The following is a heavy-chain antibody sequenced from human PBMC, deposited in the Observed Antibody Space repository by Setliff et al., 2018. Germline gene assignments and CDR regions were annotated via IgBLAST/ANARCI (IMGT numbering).Heavy chain of an antibody. D-gene: IGHD4-4*01. CDR1: GYTLTNYD. J-gene: IGHJ3*02. CDR3: ARGLRQNRSNSDVFDI. CDR2: MNPNSGNT. Sequence: GASVKVSCKASGYTLTNYDINWLRQAAGQGLEWMGWMNPNSGNTGYAQKFQGRVTMTRNTSISTVYMELSSLRYEDMAVYYCARGLRQNRSNSDVFDIWGQGTVVTVSS. V-gene: IGHV1-8*02.